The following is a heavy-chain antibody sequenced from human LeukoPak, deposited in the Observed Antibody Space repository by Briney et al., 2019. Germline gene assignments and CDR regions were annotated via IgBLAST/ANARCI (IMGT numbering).Heavy chain of an antibody. Sequence: PGGPLRLSCAASGFTFSSYAMIWVRQAPGKGLEWVSAISGSGGSTYYADSVKGRFTISRDNSKNTLYLQMNSLRAEDTAVYYCATWTRWYDSSGYLFYFDYWGQGTLVTVSS. CDR2: ISGSGGST. J-gene: IGHJ4*02. V-gene: IGHV3-23*01. D-gene: IGHD3-22*01. CDR3: ATWTRWYDSSGYLFYFDY. CDR1: GFTFSSYA.